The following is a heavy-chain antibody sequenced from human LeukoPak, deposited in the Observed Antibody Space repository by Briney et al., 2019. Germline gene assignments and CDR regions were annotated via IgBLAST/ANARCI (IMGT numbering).Heavy chain of an antibody. CDR3: ARAHKRYCSGGSCYSATGSYFDY. V-gene: IGHV4-34*01. CDR2: INHSGST. D-gene: IGHD2-15*01. CDR1: GGSFSGYY. J-gene: IGHJ4*02. Sequence: SETLSLTCAVYGGSFSGYYWSWIRRPPGKGLEWIGEINHSGSTNYNPSLKSRVTISVDTSKNQFSLKLSSVTAADTAVYYCARAHKRYCSGGSCYSATGSYFDYWGQGTLVTVSS.